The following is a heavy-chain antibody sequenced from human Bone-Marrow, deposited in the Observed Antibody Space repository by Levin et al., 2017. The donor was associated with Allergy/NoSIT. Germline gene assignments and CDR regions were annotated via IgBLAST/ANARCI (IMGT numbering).Heavy chain of an antibody. D-gene: IGHD2-15*01. CDR2: ISSGRAYI. J-gene: IGHJ4*02. V-gene: IGHV3-21*01. CDR3: AAYCSGGSCFSGTLADDFET. CDR1: GFSFSRHG. Sequence: GESLKISCAASGFSFSRHGMNWVRQAPGKGLEWVSYISSGRAYIYYADSVQGRFTIFRDDAQNSLYLQMNSLRAEDTAIYFCAAYCSGGSCFSGTLADDFETWGQGTLVTVSS.